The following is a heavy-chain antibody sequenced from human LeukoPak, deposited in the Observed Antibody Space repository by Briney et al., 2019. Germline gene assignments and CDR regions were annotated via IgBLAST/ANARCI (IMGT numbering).Heavy chain of an antibody. CDR3: AKENPVGGTNYFDY. Sequence: GGSLRLSCAASGFIFSTYPMSWVRQAPGKGLEWVSAITGSGDNTYYTDSVKGRFTISRDNSKNTLSLQMNSLRVEDTAVYYCAKENPVGGTNYFDYWGQGTLVTVSS. CDR1: GFIFSTYP. CDR2: ITGSGDNT. D-gene: IGHD1-26*01. J-gene: IGHJ4*02. V-gene: IGHV3-23*01.